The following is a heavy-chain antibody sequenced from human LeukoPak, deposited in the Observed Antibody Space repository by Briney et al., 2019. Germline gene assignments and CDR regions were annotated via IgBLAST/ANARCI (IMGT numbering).Heavy chain of an antibody. CDR2: LSDNGGSP. D-gene: IGHD2-21*01. V-gene: IGHV3-23*01. CDR1: GFTFSNYA. Sequence: GGSLRLYCAASGFTFSNYAMSWVRQAPGEGLEWVSSLSDNGGSPYYADSVKGRFTISRDNSKNTLHLHLNSLRVEDTAVYYCAKDPETYSSRWFDSWGQGTLVTVSS. J-gene: IGHJ5*01. CDR3: AKDPETYSSRWFDS.